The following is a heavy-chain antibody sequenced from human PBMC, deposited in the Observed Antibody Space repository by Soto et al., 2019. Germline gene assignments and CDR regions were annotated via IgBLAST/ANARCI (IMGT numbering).Heavy chain of an antibody. J-gene: IGHJ3*01. CDR2: IYYSGST. CDR1: GGSITSGSYF. CDR3: ARNYYDSNVSLSRRQHACDF. Sequence: SETLSLTCTVSGGSITSGSYFWSWIRQHPGKGLEWIGYIYYSGSTYYNPSLKSRVTISVEASENQITLKLRSVTAADTAVYYCARNYYDSNVSLSRRQHACDFWGQGTMVTVS. D-gene: IGHD3-22*01. V-gene: IGHV4-31*03.